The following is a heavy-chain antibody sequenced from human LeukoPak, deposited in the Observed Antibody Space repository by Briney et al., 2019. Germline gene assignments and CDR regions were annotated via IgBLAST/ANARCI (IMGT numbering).Heavy chain of an antibody. V-gene: IGHV1-8*01. CDR3: ARYCSSTSCYGYYGMDV. CDR2: MNPNSGNT. D-gene: IGHD2-2*01. Sequence: ASVRVSCKASGYTFTSYDINWVRQATGQGLEWMGWMNPNSGNTGYAQKFQGRVTMTRNTSISTAYMELSSLRSEDTAVYYCARYCSSTSCYGYYGMDVWGQGTTVTVSS. CDR1: GYTFTSYD. J-gene: IGHJ6*02.